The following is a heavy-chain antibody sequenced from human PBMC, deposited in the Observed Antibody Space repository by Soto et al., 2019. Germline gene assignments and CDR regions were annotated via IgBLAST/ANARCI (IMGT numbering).Heavy chain of an antibody. CDR2: INPSGGST. CDR3: ASGASGWYGVNDY. CDR1: GYPFTRYY. D-gene: IGHD6-19*01. J-gene: IGHJ4*02. Sequence: ASVKVSCKASGYPFTRYYMHWVRQAPGQGLEWMGIINPSGGSTSYAQKFQGRVTMTRDTSTSTVYMELSSLRSEDTAVYYCASGASGWYGVNDYWGQGTLVTVSP. V-gene: IGHV1-46*03.